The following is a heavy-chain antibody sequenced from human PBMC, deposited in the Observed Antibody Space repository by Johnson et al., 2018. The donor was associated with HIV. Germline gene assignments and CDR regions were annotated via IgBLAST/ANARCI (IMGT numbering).Heavy chain of an antibody. CDR3: ARGSYYDSSGDAFDI. D-gene: IGHD3-22*01. CDR2: INSDGSST. J-gene: IGHJ3*02. CDR1: GFTFSSHW. V-gene: IGHV3-74*02. Sequence: VQLVESGGGLVQPGGSLRLSCAASGFTFSSHWMHWVRQPPGKGLVWVSRINSDGSSTYYADSVKGRFTISRDNSKNTLYLQMNSLRAEDTAVYYCARGSYYDSSGDAFDIWGQGTMVTVSS.